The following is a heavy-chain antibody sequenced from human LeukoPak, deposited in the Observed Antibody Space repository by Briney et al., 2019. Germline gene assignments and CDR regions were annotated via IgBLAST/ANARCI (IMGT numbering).Heavy chain of an antibody. J-gene: IGHJ4*02. V-gene: IGHV1-18*01. Sequence: GALVKVSCKASGYTFTSYGISWVRQAPGQGLEWMGWISAYNGNTNYAQKLQGRVTMTTDTSTSTAYMELRSLRSDDTAVYYCARDQTSSGWKGSFDYWGQGTLVTVSS. CDR1: GYTFTSYG. D-gene: IGHD6-19*01. CDR2: ISAYNGNT. CDR3: ARDQTSSGWKGSFDY.